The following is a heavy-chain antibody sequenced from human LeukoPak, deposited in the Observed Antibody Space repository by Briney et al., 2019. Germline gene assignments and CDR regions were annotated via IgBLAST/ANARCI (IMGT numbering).Heavy chain of an antibody. V-gene: IGHV4-38-2*01. CDR2: IYHSGSS. Sequence: SDTLSLTCAVSGYSISSGYYWGWIRQPPGKGLEWIGIIYHSGSSYYNPSLKSLGTVSVDTSKNQFSLKLSSVTAADTAVYDWARRGGAFALDYWGQGTLVTVSP. CDR3: ARRGGAFALDY. CDR1: GYSISSGYY. J-gene: IGHJ4*02. D-gene: IGHD3-10*01.